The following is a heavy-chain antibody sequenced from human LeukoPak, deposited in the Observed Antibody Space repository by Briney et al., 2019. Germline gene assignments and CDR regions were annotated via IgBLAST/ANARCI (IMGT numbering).Heavy chain of an antibody. CDR1: GFTFSSYE. CDR3: AELGITMIGGV. D-gene: IGHD3-10*02. J-gene: IGHJ6*04. V-gene: IGHV3-48*03. Sequence: PGGSLRLSCAASGFTFSSYEMNWVRQAPGKGLEWVSYISSSGSTIYYADSVKGRFTISRDNSKNSLYLQMNSLRAEDTAVYYCAELGITMIGGVWGKGTTVTIFS. CDR2: ISSSGSTI.